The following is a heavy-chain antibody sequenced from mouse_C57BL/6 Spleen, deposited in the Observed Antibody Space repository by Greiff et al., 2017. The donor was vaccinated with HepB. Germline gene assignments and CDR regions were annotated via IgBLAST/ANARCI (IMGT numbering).Heavy chain of an antibody. V-gene: IGHV1-82*01. J-gene: IGHJ2*01. D-gene: IGHD4-1*01. CDR3: ARWMGRGFDY. CDR2: IYPGDGDT. CDR1: GYAFSSSW. Sequence: QVQLKESGPELVKPGASVKISCKASGYAFSSSWMNWVKQRPGKGLEWIGRIYPGDGDTNYNGKFKGKATLTADKSSSTAYMQLSSLTSEDSAVYFCARWMGRGFDYWGQGTTLTVSS.